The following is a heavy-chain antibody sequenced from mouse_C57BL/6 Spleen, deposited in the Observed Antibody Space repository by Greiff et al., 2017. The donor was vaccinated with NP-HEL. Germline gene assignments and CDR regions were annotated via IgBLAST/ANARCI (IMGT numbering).Heavy chain of an antibody. CDR2: IYPGSGST. CDR1: GYTFTSYW. Sequence: QVQLQQPGAELVKPGASVKMSCKASGYTFTSYWITWVKQRPGQGLEWIGDIYPGSGSTNYNEKFKSKATLTVDTSSSTAYMQLSSLTSEDSAVYYCARGTYYSSHWYFDVWGTGTTVTVSS. CDR3: ARGTYYSSHWYFDV. V-gene: IGHV1-55*01. J-gene: IGHJ1*03. D-gene: IGHD2-5*01.